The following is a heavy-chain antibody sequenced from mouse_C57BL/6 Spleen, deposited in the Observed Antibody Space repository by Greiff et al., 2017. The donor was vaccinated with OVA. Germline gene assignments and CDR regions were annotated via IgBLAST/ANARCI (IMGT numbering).Heavy chain of an antibody. V-gene: IGHV3-6*01. CDR1: GYSITSGYY. J-gene: IGHJ2*01. CDR3: ARDYYGSPYY. CDR2: ISYDGSN. D-gene: IGHD1-1*01. Sequence: EVQLQESGPGLVKPSQSLSLTCSVTGYSITSGYYWNWIRQFPGNKLEWMGYISYDGSNNYNPSLKNRTTITRDTSKNQFFLKLSSVTTEDTATYYCARDYYGSPYYWGQGTTLTVSS.